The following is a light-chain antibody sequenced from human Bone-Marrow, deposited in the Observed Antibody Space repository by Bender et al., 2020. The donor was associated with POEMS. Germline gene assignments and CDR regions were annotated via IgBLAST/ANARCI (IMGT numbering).Light chain of an antibody. Sequence: QSALTQPASVSGSPGQSITISCTGASSDVGSYDLVSWYLQHPGKAPKLIIYDVTNRPSGVSNRFSGSKSGNTASLTISGLQAEDEADYYCSSYTSSTTLVFGGGTKLTVL. CDR3: SSYTSSTTLV. J-gene: IGLJ2*01. CDR2: DVT. CDR1: SSDVGSYDL. V-gene: IGLV2-14*02.